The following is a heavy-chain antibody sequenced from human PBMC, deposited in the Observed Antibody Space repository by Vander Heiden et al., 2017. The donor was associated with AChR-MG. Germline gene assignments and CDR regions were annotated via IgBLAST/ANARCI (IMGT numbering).Heavy chain of an antibody. Sequence: QVQLVESGGGVVQPGRSLRLSCAASGFTFSSYGMDWVRQAPGKGLEWVAVIWYDGNNKYYADSVKGRFTISRDNSKNTLYLQMNSLRAEDTAVYHCARDRSAAGTGYYGMDVWGQGTTVTVSS. CDR2: IWYDGNNK. V-gene: IGHV3-33*01. CDR1: GFTFSSYG. CDR3: ARDRSAAGTGYYGMDV. D-gene: IGHD6-13*01. J-gene: IGHJ6*02.